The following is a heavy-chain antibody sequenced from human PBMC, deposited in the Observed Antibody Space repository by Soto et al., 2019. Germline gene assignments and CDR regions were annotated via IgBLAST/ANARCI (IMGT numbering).Heavy chain of an antibody. J-gene: IGHJ4*02. CDR3: AKMLTMVRGVTGLRDFDF. D-gene: IGHD3-10*01. CDR2: ISGPGATI. CDR1: GFTFSSYA. V-gene: IGHV3-23*01. Sequence: EVQLLEAGGNLIQPGGSLRLSCAASGFTFSSYAMSWVRQAPGQGLEWLSAISGPGATIYYADSVKGQFTISRDNSKNTLYLQMNSLTAEDTAVYYCAKMLTMVRGVTGLRDFDFWGQGTLVTVSS.